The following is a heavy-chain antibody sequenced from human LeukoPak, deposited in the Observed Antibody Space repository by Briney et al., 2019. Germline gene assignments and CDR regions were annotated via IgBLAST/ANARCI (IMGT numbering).Heavy chain of an antibody. CDR3: AKDPYSYGSYFDY. CDR2: IWYDGRDK. CDR1: GFTFSGCG. V-gene: IGHV3-30*02. J-gene: IGHJ4*02. Sequence: GWSLRLSCAASGFTFSGCGMHWVRQAPGKGLEWVAFIWYDGRDKYYVDSVKGRFTISRDNSKNTLYLQMNSLRAEDTAMYYCAKDPYSYGSYFDYWGQGTLVTVSS. D-gene: IGHD5-18*01.